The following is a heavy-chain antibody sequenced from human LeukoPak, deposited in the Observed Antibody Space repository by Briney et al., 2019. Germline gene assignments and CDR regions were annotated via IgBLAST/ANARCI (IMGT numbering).Heavy chain of an antibody. CDR3: ARGLLRKAARYFDY. CDR2: INHSGST. CDR1: GGSFSGYY. D-gene: IGHD6-6*01. Sequence: SETLSLTCAVYGGSFSGYYWSWIRQPPGKGLEWTGEINHSGSTNYNPSLKSRVTISVDTSKNQFSLKLSSVTAADTAVYYCARGLLRKAARYFDYWGQGTLVTVSS. J-gene: IGHJ4*02. V-gene: IGHV4-34*01.